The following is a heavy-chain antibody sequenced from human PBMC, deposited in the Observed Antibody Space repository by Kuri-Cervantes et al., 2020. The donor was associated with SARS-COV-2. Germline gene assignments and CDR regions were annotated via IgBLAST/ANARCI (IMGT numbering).Heavy chain of an antibody. CDR1: NYSISSGYY. J-gene: IGHJ6*03. Sequence: LRLSCTVSNYSISSGYYWGWIRQPAGKGLEWIGRIYTSGSTNYNPSLKSRVTISVDTSKNQFSLKLSSVTAADTAVYYCARYGLSSSWGIYYYYYYMDVWGKGTTVTVSS. D-gene: IGHD6-13*01. CDR2: IYTSGST. V-gene: IGHV4-61*02. CDR3: ARYGLSSSWGIYYYYYYMDV.